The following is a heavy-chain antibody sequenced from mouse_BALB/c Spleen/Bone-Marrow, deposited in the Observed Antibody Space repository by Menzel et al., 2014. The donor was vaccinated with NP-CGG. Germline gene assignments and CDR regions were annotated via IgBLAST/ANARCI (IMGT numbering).Heavy chain of an antibody. CDR1: GFTFTDYY. Sequence: EVMLVESGGGLVQPRGSLRLSCTTSGFTFTDYYMNWVRQPPGKALEWLAFIRNKAYGYTTEYSASVRGRFTISRDNSQSILYLQMNTLRAEDSATYYCARFPMDYWGQGTSVTVSS. J-gene: IGHJ4*01. CDR3: ARFPMDY. V-gene: IGHV7-3*02. CDR2: IRNKAYGYTT.